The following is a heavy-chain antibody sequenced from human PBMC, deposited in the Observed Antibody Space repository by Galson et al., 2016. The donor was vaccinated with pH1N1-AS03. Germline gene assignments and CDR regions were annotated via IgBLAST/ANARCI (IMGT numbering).Heavy chain of an antibody. Sequence: SLRLSCAASGFTFMTYGMNWVRQAPGEGLEWVSTISGSGGHTYYAGSVSGRFTISRDYSKNTLYLQMNSLRAEDTAVYYCVKDGVERAAAGFAYFDYWGQGTLVTVSS. CDR1: GFTFMTYG. V-gene: IGHV3-23*01. J-gene: IGHJ4*02. CDR3: VKDGVERAAAGFAYFDY. CDR2: ISGSGGHT. D-gene: IGHD6-13*01.